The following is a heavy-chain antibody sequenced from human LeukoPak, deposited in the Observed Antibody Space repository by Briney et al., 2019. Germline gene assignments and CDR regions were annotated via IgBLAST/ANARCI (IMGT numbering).Heavy chain of an antibody. Sequence: GGSLRLSCAASGFTFSSYAMSWVRQAPGKGLEWVSAISGSGGSTYYADSVKGRFTISRDNSKNTLYLQTNSLRAEDTAVYYCAKRPISWQQLENYFDYWGQGTLVTVSS. J-gene: IGHJ4*02. V-gene: IGHV3-23*01. CDR3: AKRPISWQQLENYFDY. D-gene: IGHD6-13*01. CDR1: GFTFSSYA. CDR2: ISGSGGST.